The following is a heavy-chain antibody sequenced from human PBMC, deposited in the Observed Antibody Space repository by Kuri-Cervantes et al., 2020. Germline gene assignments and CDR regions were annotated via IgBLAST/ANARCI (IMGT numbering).Heavy chain of an antibody. Sequence: SETLSLTCTVSGGSINNYYWGWIRQPPGKGLEWIGSIYYSGSTYYNPSLKSRVTISVDTSKNQFSLKLSSVTAADTAVYYCARHATDMTIFGVVITPYGMDVWGQGTTVTVSS. CDR3: ARHATDMTIFGVVITPYGMDV. J-gene: IGHJ6*02. CDR1: GGSINNYY. V-gene: IGHV4-39*01. CDR2: IYYSGST. D-gene: IGHD3-3*01.